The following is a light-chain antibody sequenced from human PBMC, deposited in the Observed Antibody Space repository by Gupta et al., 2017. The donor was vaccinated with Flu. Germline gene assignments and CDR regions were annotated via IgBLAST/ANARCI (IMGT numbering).Light chain of an antibody. CDR2: DAY. CDR3: QQYDTWPPST. V-gene: IGKV3-15*01. J-gene: IGKJ1*01. Sequence: ATLSVSPGERATLSCRASQRISSKIAWYQQKPGQAPRLLIYDAYTRPTGIPVRFSGGGSGTEFTLTINSLQSEDFAVYYCQQYDTWPPSTLGQGTKVEIK. CDR1: QRISSK.